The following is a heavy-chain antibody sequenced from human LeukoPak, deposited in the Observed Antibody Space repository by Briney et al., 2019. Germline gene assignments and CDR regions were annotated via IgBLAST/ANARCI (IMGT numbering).Heavy chain of an antibody. V-gene: IGHV3-74*01. J-gene: IGHJ4*02. CDR2: VSVDGSGP. CDR1: GFTFSRYG. Sequence: GWSLRLSCAASGFTFSRYGMHWVRQAPGKELVWVSHVSVDGSGPNYADSVKGRFTISRDNAKNTLYLHMNSLRAEDTAVYYCSRGGATCWGQGTLVTVSS. CDR3: SRGGATC. D-gene: IGHD1-26*01.